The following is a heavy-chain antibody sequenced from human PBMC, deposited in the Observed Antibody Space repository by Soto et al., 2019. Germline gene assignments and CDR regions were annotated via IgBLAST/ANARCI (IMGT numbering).Heavy chain of an antibody. CDR1: GGSISSSSYY. CDR3: ARPGGLATIDNWFDP. J-gene: IGHJ5*02. V-gene: IGHV4-39*01. CDR2: IYYSGST. Sequence: QLQLQESGPGLVKPSETLSLTCTVSGGSISSSSYYWGWIRQPPGKGLEWIGSIYYSGSTYYNPSLKSRVTISVDTSKNQFSLKLSSVTAADTAVYYCARPGGLATIDNWFDPWGQGTLVTVSS. D-gene: IGHD5-12*01.